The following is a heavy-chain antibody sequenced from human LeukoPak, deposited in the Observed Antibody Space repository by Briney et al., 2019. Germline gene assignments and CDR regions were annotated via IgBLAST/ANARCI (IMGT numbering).Heavy chain of an antibody. D-gene: IGHD6-19*01. CDR3: ARDATLVAVAGTLDY. J-gene: IGHJ4*02. CDR2: ISYDGSNK. Sequence: GGSPRLSCAASGFTFSSYAMHWVRQAPGKGLEWVAVISYDGSNKYYADSVKGRFTISRDNSKNTLYLQMNSLRAEDTAVYYCARDATLVAVAGTLDYWGQGTLVTVSS. CDR1: GFTFSSYA. V-gene: IGHV3-30*04.